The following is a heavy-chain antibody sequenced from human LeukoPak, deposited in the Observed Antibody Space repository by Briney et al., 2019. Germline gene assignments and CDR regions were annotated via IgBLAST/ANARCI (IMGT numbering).Heavy chain of an antibody. Sequence: PGGSLRLSCAASGFTFGSYAMSWVRQAPGKGLEWVSAISGSGGSTYYADSVKGRFTISRDNSKNTLYLQMNSLRAEDTAVYYCGSSIAAAGTTNWFDPWGQGTLVTVSS. J-gene: IGHJ5*02. CDR3: GSSIAAAGTTNWFDP. CDR2: ISGSGGST. D-gene: IGHD6-13*01. V-gene: IGHV3-23*01. CDR1: GFTFGSYA.